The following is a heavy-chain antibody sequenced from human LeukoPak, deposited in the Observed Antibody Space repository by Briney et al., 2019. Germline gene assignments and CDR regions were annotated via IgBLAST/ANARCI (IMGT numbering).Heavy chain of an antibody. Sequence: PGGSLRLSCAASGFTFSSYWMSWVRQAPGKGLEWVANIKQDGSEKYYVDSVKGRFTISRDNAKNSLYLQMNSLRAEDTAVYYCARREDYDFWSGYSYYFDYWGQGTLVTVSS. J-gene: IGHJ4*02. V-gene: IGHV3-7*01. CDR3: ARREDYDFWSGYSYYFDY. CDR1: GFTFSSYW. D-gene: IGHD3-3*01. CDR2: IKQDGSEK.